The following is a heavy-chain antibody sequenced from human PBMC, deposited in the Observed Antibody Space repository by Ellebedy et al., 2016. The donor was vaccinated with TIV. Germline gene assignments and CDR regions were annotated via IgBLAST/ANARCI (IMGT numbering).Heavy chain of an antibody. CDR3: ARGRGGSYSIPFDF. D-gene: IGHD1-26*01. V-gene: IGHV4-30-2*01. J-gene: IGHJ4*02. CDR1: GGSISSGGFS. Sequence: SETLSLTXAVSGGSISSGGFSWSWIRQPPGKGLEWIGYIYHSGSTSYNPSLKGRVTISVDRSKNQFSLKLSSVTAADTAVYYCARGRGGSYSIPFDFWGLGTLVTVSS. CDR2: IYHSGST.